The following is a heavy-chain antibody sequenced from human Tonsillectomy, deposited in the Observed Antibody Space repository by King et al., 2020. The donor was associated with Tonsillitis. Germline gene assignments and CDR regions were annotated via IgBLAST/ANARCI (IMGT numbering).Heavy chain of an antibody. V-gene: IGHV4-34*01. J-gene: IGHJ5*02. Sequence: VQLQQWGAGLLKPSETLSLTCAVYGGSFSGYYWSWIRQPPGKGLEWIGEINHSGSTNYNPSLKSRVTISVDTSKNQFSLKLSSVTAADTAVYYCARASYCYDFWSGYGRCCWFDPWGQGTLVTVSS. CDR2: INHSGST. CDR3: ARASYCYDFWSGYGRCCWFDP. D-gene: IGHD3-3*01. CDR1: GGSFSGYY.